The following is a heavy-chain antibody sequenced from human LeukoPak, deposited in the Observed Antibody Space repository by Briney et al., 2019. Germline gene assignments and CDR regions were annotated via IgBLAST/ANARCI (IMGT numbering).Heavy chain of an antibody. D-gene: IGHD6-6*01. J-gene: IGHJ4*02. CDR3: ARSARIAARPQNFDY. V-gene: IGHV4-39*01. Sequence: PSETLSLTCTVSGGSITSSSYYWGWIRQPPGKGLEWIGNIYNGESTCYNPSLKSRLTISVDTSKNQFSLKLRSVTAADTAVYFCARSARIAARPQNFDYWGQGTLVPVSS. CDR1: GGSITSSSYY. CDR2: IYNGEST.